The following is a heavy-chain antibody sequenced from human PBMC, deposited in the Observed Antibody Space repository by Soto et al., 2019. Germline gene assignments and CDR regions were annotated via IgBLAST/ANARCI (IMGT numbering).Heavy chain of an antibody. D-gene: IGHD3-22*01. Sequence: PSETLSLTCTVSGGSINSGDYYWSWIRQPPGKGLEWIGYIYYSGSTYYNPSLKSRVTISVDTSKNQFSLKLSSVTAADTALYYCARVDSSGYLGMYYFDNWGQGTQVTVSS. CDR1: GGSINSGDYY. CDR3: ARVDSSGYLGMYYFDN. V-gene: IGHV4-30-4*01. CDR2: IYYSGST. J-gene: IGHJ4*02.